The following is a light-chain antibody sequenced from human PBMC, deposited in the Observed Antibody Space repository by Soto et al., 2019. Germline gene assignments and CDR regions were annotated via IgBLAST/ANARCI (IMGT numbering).Light chain of an antibody. CDR3: QQYNSYPWT. J-gene: IGKJ1*01. V-gene: IGKV1-5*01. CDR2: DAS. CDR1: QSVSNW. Sequence: DIQMTQSPSTLSASVGDRVTITCRASQSVSNWLAWYQQKPGKAPKLLIYDASSLQSGVPSRFSGSGSGTEFTLTISSLQPDDSATYYCQQYNSYPWTFGQGTKVEIK.